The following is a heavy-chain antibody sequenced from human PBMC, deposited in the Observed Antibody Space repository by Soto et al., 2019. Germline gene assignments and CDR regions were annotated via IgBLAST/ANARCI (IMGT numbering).Heavy chain of an antibody. CDR3: ARVIELHVGPTWDLIDY. CDR1: GYTFHNYG. V-gene: IGHV1-18*01. Sequence: QVQLVQSGAEVKKPGASVKVSCKTSGYTFHNYGINWVRQAPGQGLEWMGWISANNGNRNYAQKFQGRVTLTIDRSTTTAYMELRSLASDDTAVYYCARVIELHVGPTWDLIDYWGQGTLVTVSS. J-gene: IGHJ4*02. CDR2: ISANNGNR. D-gene: IGHD1-26*01.